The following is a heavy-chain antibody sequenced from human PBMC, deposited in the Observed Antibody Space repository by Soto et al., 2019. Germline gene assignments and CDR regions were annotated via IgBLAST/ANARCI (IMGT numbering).Heavy chain of an antibody. Sequence: GESLKISCKGSGYSFTSYWIGWVRQMPGKGLEWMGIIYPGDSDTRYSPSFQGQVTISADKSISTAYLQWSSLKASDTAMYYCARGSYSSGWYMGYYYYGTDVWGQGTTVTVSS. V-gene: IGHV5-51*01. CDR3: ARGSYSSGWYMGYYYYGTDV. CDR2: IYPGDSDT. J-gene: IGHJ6*02. CDR1: GYSFTSYW. D-gene: IGHD6-19*01.